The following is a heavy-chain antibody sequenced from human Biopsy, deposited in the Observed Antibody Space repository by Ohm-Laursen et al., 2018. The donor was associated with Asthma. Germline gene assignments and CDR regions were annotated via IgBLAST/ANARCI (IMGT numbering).Heavy chain of an antibody. D-gene: IGHD3-10*01. V-gene: IGHV1-18*01. Sequence: SVTVSCKTSGYTFNSAGITWVRQAPGQGLEWMGSISVYNGNTKVAQKLQDRVTMITDTSTSTAYMELRSLRSDDTAVYFCARAVDYSHYYGIDVWGQGTTVTVS. CDR1: GYTFNSAG. CDR3: ARAVDYSHYYGIDV. CDR2: ISVYNGNT. J-gene: IGHJ6*02.